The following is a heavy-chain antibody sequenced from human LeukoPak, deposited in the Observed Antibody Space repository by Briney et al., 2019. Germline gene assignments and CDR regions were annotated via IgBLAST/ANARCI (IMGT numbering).Heavy chain of an antibody. Sequence: SETLSLTCTVSGYSISSGYHWGWIRQPPGKGLEWIGSIYHSGSTYYNPSLKSRVTISLDTSKNQFSLKLSSVTAADTAIYYCARKDPGYSGYSDFDYWGQGTLVTVSS. CDR3: ARKDPGYSGYSDFDY. CDR2: IYHSGST. D-gene: IGHD5-12*01. J-gene: IGHJ4*02. V-gene: IGHV4-38-2*02. CDR1: GYSISSGYH.